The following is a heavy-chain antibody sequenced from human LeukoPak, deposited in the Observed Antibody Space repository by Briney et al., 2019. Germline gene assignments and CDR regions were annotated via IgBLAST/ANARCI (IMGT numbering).Heavy chain of an antibody. V-gene: IGHV4-61*02. Sequence: SETLSLTCTVSGGSISSGSYYWSWIRQPAGKGLEWIGRIYTSGSTNYNPSLKSRVTISVDTSKNQFSLKLSSVTAADTAVYYCARHRCSGGSCYPMNWFDPWGQGTLVTVSS. CDR3: ARHRCSGGSCYPMNWFDP. CDR2: IYTSGST. J-gene: IGHJ5*02. D-gene: IGHD2-15*01. CDR1: GGSISSGSYY.